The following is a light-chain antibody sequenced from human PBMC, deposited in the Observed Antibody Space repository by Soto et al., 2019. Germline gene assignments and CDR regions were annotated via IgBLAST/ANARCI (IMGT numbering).Light chain of an antibody. Sequence: VLTQTQDTRSLSPGERATSSCSASQSIHTSLAWYQQKSGKPPRLVIYDSTLRANGVPDRFGGSRSGTEFTLTINSLEPEDFAVYYCQQRNVWHPITFGQG. CDR3: QQRNVWHPIT. J-gene: IGKJ5*01. CDR2: DST. CDR1: QSIHTS. V-gene: IGKV3D-11*02.